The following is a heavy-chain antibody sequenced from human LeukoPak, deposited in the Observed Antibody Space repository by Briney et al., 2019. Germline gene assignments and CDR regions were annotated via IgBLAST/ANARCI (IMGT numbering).Heavy chain of an antibody. CDR1: GFIFRSYA. CDR2: ISYDGSNK. CDR3: AKVDDSSGYYGVDY. V-gene: IGHV3-30*04. J-gene: IGHJ4*02. D-gene: IGHD3-22*01. Sequence: GRSLRLSCAASGFIFRSYAMHWVRQAPGKGLEWVAVISYDGSNKYYADSVKGRFTISRDNSKNTLYLQMNSLRAEDTAVYYCAKVDDSSGYYGVDYWGQGTLVTVSS.